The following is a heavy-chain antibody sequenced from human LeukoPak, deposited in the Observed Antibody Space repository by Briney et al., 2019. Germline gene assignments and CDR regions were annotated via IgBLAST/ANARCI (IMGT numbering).Heavy chain of an antibody. J-gene: IGHJ5*02. D-gene: IGHD3-22*01. CDR1: GFTFSNYE. Sequence: GGSLRLSCAASGFTFSNYEVNWVRQAPGKGLEWVATSSLDYADSVRGRFTISRDNATNSVLLQMNSLRAEDTAVYYCARLIDNWFDPWGQGTLVTVSS. V-gene: IGHV3-69-1*01. CDR3: ARLIDNWFDP. CDR2: TSSL.